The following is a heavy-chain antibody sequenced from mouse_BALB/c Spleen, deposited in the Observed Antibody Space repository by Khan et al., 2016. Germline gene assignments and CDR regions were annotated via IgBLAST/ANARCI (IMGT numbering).Heavy chain of an antibody. Sequence: QVQLQQSGAELVRPGSSVKISCKASGYAFSIYWMNWVKQRPGQGLEWIGQIYPGDGDTDYNGKITDKATLTADKSSSTAYMQLSSLTSEDSAVYFCARSGYGYDYWGQGTTLTVSS. CDR3: ARSGYGYDY. CDR1: GYAFSIYW. J-gene: IGHJ2*01. D-gene: IGHD2-2*01. V-gene: IGHV1-80*01. CDR2: IYPGDGDT.